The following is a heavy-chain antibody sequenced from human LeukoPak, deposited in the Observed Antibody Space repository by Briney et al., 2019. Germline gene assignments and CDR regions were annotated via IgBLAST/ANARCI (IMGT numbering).Heavy chain of an antibody. V-gene: IGHV4-34*01. CDR3: ARVRSRMVRYNWNDEEPNQPR. D-gene: IGHD1-20*01. CDR1: GGSFSGYY. J-gene: IGHJ4*02. Sequence: SETLSLTCAVYGGSFSGYYWSWIRQPPGKGLEWIGEINHSGSTNYNPSLKSRVTISVYTSKNQFSLKLSSVTAADTAVYYCARVRSRMVRYNWNDEEPNQPRWGQGTLVTVSS. CDR2: INHSGST.